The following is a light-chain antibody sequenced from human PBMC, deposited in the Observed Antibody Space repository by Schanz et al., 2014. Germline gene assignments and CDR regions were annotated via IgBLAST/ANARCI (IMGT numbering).Light chain of an antibody. CDR1: QSVNSDY. CDR2: GAS. CDR3: QQYGDSPYT. Sequence: EIVLTQSPGTLSLSPGERATLSCRASQSVNSDYLAWYQQRPGQAPRLLIYGASTRATGIPDRFSGSGSGTDFTLTISRLEPEDSAVYYCQQYGDSPYTFGQGTKLEIK. J-gene: IGKJ2*01. V-gene: IGKV3-20*01.